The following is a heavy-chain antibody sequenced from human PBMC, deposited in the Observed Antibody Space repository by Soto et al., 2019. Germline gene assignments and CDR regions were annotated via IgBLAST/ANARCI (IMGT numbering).Heavy chain of an antibody. CDR1: GFTFSSYG. Sequence: QVQLVESGGGVVQPGRSLRLSCAASGFTFSSYGMHWVRQAPGKGLEWVAVIWYDGSNKYYAESVKDRFTISRDNSKNTLDLQMNSLRAEDTAVYYCARDQYTAMAVFDYWGQGTLVTVSS. CDR2: IWYDGSNK. CDR3: ARDQYTAMAVFDY. J-gene: IGHJ4*02. D-gene: IGHD5-18*01. V-gene: IGHV3-33*01.